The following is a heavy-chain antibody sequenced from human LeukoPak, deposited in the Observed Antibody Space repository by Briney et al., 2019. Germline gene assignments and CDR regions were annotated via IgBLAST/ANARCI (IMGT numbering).Heavy chain of an antibody. CDR3: ARDKAAIAINWFDP. CDR2: MSYDGSNK. CDR1: GFTFSSYA. V-gene: IGHV3-30*01. Sequence: GSLRLSCAASGFTFSSYALHWVRQAPGKGLEWVAVMSYDGSNKYYADSVKGRFTISRDISRNTLFLQMNSLRVEDTAVYYCARDKAAIAINWFDPWGQGTLVTVSS. J-gene: IGHJ5*02. D-gene: IGHD2-2*01.